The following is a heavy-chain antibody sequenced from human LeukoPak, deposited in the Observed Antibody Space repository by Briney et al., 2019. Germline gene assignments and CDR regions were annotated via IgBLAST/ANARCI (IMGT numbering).Heavy chain of an antibody. CDR1: GGSISSNY. Sequence: SETLSLTCSVPGGSISSNYWSWIRQPPGKGLEWIGYIYYSGSTSYNPSLKSRVTISVDTSKNQFSLKLNSVTVADTAVYYCARVTYDTGDYYRFDPWGQGTLVTVSS. CDR2: IYYSGST. CDR3: ARVTYDTGDYYRFDP. V-gene: IGHV4-59*12. J-gene: IGHJ5*02. D-gene: IGHD3-22*01.